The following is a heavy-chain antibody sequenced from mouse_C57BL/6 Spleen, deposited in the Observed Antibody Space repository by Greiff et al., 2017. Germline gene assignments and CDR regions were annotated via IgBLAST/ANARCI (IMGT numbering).Heavy chain of an antibody. Sequence: EVKLQESGGGLVKPGGSLKLSCAASGFTFSDYGMHWVRQAPEKGLEWVAYISSGGSTIYYADTVKGRFTISRDNAKNTLFLQMTSLRSEDTAMYYCARGPLYYGSSYGYFDVWGTGTTVTVSS. CDR3: ARGPLYYGSSYGYFDV. V-gene: IGHV5-17*01. J-gene: IGHJ1*03. D-gene: IGHD1-1*01. CDR2: ISSGGSTI. CDR1: GFTFSDYG.